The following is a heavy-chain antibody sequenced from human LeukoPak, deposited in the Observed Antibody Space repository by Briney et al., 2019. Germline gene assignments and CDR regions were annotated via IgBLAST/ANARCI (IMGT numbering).Heavy chain of an antibody. CDR2: ISDDGNDK. J-gene: IGHJ4*02. CDR1: GLTFSSSA. V-gene: IGHV3-30*04. CDR3: ARRYFDY. Sequence: GGSLRLSCAASGLTFSSSAMHWVRQASDKGLEWVSTISDDGNDKYYTDSVKGRFTISRDNAKNTLYLQMNSLRAEDTAVYYCARRYFDYWGQGTLVTVSS.